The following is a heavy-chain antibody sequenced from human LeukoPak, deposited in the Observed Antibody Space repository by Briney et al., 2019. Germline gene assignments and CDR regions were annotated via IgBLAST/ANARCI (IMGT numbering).Heavy chain of an antibody. CDR3: ARNAAHEYYFDY. V-gene: IGHV4-4*02. Sequence: PSETLSLTCSVSGGSISSTNWWSWVRQPPGKGLEWIGETSHRGSTNYNPSLKSRVTISVDKSKNQFSLKLSSVTAADTAVYYCARNAAHEYYFDYWGQGTLVTVPS. J-gene: IGHJ4*02. CDR1: GGSISSTNW. D-gene: IGHD2-15*01. CDR2: TSHRGST.